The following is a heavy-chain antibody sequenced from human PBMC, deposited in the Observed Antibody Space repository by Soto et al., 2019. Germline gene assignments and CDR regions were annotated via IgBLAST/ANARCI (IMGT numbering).Heavy chain of an antibody. CDR3: ARERGATVDAFDI. CDR2: INPSGGST. CDR1: GYTFTSYY. D-gene: IGHD1-26*01. V-gene: IGHV1-46*01. J-gene: IGHJ3*02. Sequence: QVQLVQSGAEVKKPGASVKVSCKASGYTFTSYYMHWVRQAPGQGLEWMGIINPSGGSTSYAQKFQGRVTSTRDTSTSTVYMELSSLRSEDTAVYYCARERGATVDAFDIWGQGTMVTVSS.